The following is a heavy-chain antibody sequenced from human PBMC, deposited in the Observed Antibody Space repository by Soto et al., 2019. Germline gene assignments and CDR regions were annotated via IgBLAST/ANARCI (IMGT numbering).Heavy chain of an antibody. J-gene: IGHJ6*02. Sequence: VGSLRLSCAASGFTFSSYAMSWVRQAPGKGLEWVSAISGSGGSTYYADSVKGRFTISRDNSKNTLYLQMNSLRAEDTAVYYCANLGRYLEWLSRPYYYGMDVWGQGTTVTVSS. D-gene: IGHD3-3*01. CDR2: ISGSGGST. CDR3: ANLGRYLEWLSRPYYYGMDV. V-gene: IGHV3-23*01. CDR1: GFTFSSYA.